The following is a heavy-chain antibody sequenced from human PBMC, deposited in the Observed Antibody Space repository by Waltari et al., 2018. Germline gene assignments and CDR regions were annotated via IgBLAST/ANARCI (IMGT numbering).Heavy chain of an antibody. CDR1: RFSFSTYW. CDR2: INTDGSST. CDR3: AREGDLFYFDY. V-gene: IGHV3-74*01. Sequence: EVQLVESGGGLVQPGGSLRLSCAASRFSFSTYWMHGVRQAPGKGLVWVSRINTDGSSTTYADSVKGRFTISRDNAKKTLYLQMNSLRAEDTAVYYCAREGDLFYFDYWGQGTLVTVSS. D-gene: IGHD3-16*01. J-gene: IGHJ4*02.